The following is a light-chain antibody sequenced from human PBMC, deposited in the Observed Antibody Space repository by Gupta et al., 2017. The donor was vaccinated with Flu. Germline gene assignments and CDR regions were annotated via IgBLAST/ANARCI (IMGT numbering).Light chain of an antibody. CDR3: QQYYTTPQT. CDR2: WAS. Sequence: DIVMTQSPDSLTVSLGERATINCKSSQSVFYSSNNKNYLAWYQQRPGQPPKLLIYWASTRESGVPDRFSGSGSGTDFTLTISSLQAEDVAVYYCQQYYTTPQTFGPGTKVEIE. CDR1: QSVFYSSNNKNY. V-gene: IGKV4-1*01. J-gene: IGKJ1*01.